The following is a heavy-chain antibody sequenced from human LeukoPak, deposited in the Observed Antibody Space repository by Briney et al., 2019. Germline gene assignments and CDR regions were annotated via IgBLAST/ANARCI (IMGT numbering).Heavy chain of an antibody. D-gene: IGHD3-22*01. J-gene: IGHJ4*02. V-gene: IGHV3-23*01. CDR3: AKDSEGYYDSSGYFGPQDY. CDR2: ISGSGGST. CDR1: GFTFSSYA. Sequence: GGSLRLSCAVSGFTFSSYAMSWVRQAPGKGLEWVSAISGSGGSTYYADSVKGRLTISRDNSKNTLYLQMNSLRAEDTAVYYCAKDSEGYYDSSGYFGPQDYWGQGTLVTVSS.